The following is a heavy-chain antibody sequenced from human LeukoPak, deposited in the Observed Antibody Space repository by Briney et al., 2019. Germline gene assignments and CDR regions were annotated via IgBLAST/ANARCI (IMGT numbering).Heavy chain of an antibody. D-gene: IGHD2/OR15-2a*01. CDR2: ISGSGGST. V-gene: IGHV3-23*01. CDR3: AKDSLTFWFDP. J-gene: IGHJ5*02. CDR1: GFTFRNYA. Sequence: GGSLRLSCAASGFTFRNYAMHWVRQAPGKGLEWVSAISGSGGSTYYADSVKGRFTISRDNSKNTLYLQMNSLRAKDTAVYYCAKDSLTFWFDPWGQGTLVTVSS.